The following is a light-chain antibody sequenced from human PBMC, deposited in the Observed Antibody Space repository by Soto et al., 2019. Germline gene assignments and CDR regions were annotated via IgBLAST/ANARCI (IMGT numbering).Light chain of an antibody. J-gene: IGKJ5*01. CDR2: DAS. Sequence: EIVLTQSPATLSLSSGERATLSCRASQSISNYLAWYQQKPGQAPRLLLYDASSRATGIPARFSGGGSGTDFTLTISSLEPEDSAVYYCQQRSNLITFGQGTRLEI. V-gene: IGKV3-11*01. CDR3: QQRSNLIT. CDR1: QSISNY.